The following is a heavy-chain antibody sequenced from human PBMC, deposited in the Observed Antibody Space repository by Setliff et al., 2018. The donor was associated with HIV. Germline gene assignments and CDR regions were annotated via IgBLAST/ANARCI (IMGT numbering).Heavy chain of an antibody. V-gene: IGHV3-74*01. D-gene: IGHD1-26*01. CDR3: ARSSTLPCELPYFDY. Sequence: GGSLRLSCSTSGFIFNNFWMHWVRQAPGKGLVWVSCISGSGTTTEYADSVKGRFTISRDNAKNSLFLQMNSLRAEDTAVYYCARSSTLPCELPYFDYWGQGTLVTVS. CDR1: GFIFNNFW. J-gene: IGHJ4*02. CDR2: ISGSGTTT.